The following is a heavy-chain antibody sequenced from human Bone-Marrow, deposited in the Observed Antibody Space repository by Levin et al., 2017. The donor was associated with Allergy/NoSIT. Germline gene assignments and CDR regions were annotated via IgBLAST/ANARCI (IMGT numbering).Heavy chain of an antibody. V-gene: IGHV3-23*01. CDR2: IGTHGNT. Sequence: QSGGSLRLSCAASGFTFENCAMSWVRQAPGKGLEWVSTIGTHGNTNYADSVKGRFTISRDNSKNTLYLQMNGLRVDDTAVYYCAKADGSWNDFDYWGLGTLVAVSS. D-gene: IGHD1-1*01. CDR1: GFTFENCA. J-gene: IGHJ4*02. CDR3: AKADGSWNDFDY.